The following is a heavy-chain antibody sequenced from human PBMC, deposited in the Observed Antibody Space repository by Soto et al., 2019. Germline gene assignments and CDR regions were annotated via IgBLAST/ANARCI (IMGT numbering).Heavy chain of an antibody. CDR2: ISGSGGST. CDR1: GFTFSSYA. D-gene: IGHD3-10*01. Sequence: GGSLRLSCAASGFTFSSYAMNWVRQAPGKGLEWVSVISGSGGSTYYADSVKGRFTISRDNSKNTLYLQMKSLRAEDTAVYYCAREEYYYGSGAFFDYWGQGTLVTVSS. V-gene: IGHV3-23*01. J-gene: IGHJ4*02. CDR3: AREEYYYGSGAFFDY.